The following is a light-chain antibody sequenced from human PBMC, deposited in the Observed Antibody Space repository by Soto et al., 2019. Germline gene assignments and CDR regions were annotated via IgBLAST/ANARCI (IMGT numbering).Light chain of an antibody. CDR1: QSVGSSY. Sequence: TQSPSTLSLSPGERATLSCRASQSVGSSYLAGYQQKPGQSPRLLIYGVSGRATGIPDTFSGSGSGTDFTLTISRLEPEDFAMYYCQQYYSSPRITFGQGTRLEIK. CDR3: QQYYSSPRIT. V-gene: IGKV3-20*01. CDR2: GVS. J-gene: IGKJ5*01.